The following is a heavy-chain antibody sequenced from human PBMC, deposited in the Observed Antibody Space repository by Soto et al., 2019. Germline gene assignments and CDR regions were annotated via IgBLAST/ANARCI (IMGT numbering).Heavy chain of an antibody. V-gene: IGHV1-18*01. D-gene: IGHD1-26*01. CDR3: ARDLGRPIENYNWFDP. CDR1: GYTFTSYG. CDR2: ISAYNGNT. Sequence: ASVKVSCKASGYTFTSYGISWVRQAPGQGLEWMGWISAYNGNTNYAQKLQGRVTMTTDTSPSPAYMELRSLRSDDTAVYYCARDLGRPIENYNWFDPWGQGTLVTVSS. J-gene: IGHJ5*02.